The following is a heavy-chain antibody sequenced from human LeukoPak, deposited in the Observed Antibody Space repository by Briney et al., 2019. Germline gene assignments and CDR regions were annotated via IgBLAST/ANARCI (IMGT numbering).Heavy chain of an antibody. CDR3: ARDFWDAHN. CDR1: GFTFSHSA. CDR2: VGTGANLI. Sequence: GGSLRRSCASSGFTFSHSAKNWVRQGPDKGLEWLAYVGTGANLIVYADSVRGRFTISRDDAQNSAYLQMNSLRPEDTAIYYCARDFWDAHNWGQGTLVTVST. D-gene: IGHD3-3*01. J-gene: IGHJ4*02. V-gene: IGHV3-48*01.